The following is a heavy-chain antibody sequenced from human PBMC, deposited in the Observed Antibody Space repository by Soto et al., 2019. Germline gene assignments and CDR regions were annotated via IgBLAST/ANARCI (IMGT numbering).Heavy chain of an antibody. CDR2: TYYRSRWYN. J-gene: IGHJ4*02. Sequence: SQTLSLTCAISGDSVSSNSAAWNWVRQSPSRGLEWLGRTYYRSRWYNDYVVSVKSRITVNPDTSQTQFSLQLKSVTPEDTAIYYCARTEGYFDYWGQGTPVTVSS. CDR1: GDSVSSNSAA. CDR3: ARTEGYFDY. V-gene: IGHV6-1*01.